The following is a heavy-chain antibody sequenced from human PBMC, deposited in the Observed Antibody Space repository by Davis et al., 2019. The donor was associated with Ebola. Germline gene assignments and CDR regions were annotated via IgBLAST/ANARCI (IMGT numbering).Heavy chain of an antibody. D-gene: IGHD1-26*01. J-gene: IGHJ4*02. Sequence: PGGSLRLSCAASGFTFITYGVHWVRQAPGKGLEWVAVISYDGSNKYYADSVKGRFTISRDNSKNTLYLQMNSLRPEDTAVYYCAKDKSGSYIYYFDYWGQGTLVTVSS. CDR1: GFTFITYG. V-gene: IGHV3-30*18. CDR2: ISYDGSNK. CDR3: AKDKSGSYIYYFDY.